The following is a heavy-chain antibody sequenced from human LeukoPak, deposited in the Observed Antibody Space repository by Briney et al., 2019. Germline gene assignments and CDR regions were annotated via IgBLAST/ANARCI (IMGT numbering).Heavy chain of an antibody. V-gene: IGHV1-69*05. CDR3: ARSAAGTPYYYYGMDV. CDR1: GGTFSSYA. CDR2: IIPIFDTA. J-gene: IGHJ6*02. D-gene: IGHD6-13*01. Sequence: ASVKVSCKASGGTFSSYAISWVRQAPGQGLEWMGGIIPIFDTANYAQKLQGRVTMTTDTSTSTAYMELRSLRSDDTAVYYCARSAAGTPYYYYGMDVWGQGTTVTVSS.